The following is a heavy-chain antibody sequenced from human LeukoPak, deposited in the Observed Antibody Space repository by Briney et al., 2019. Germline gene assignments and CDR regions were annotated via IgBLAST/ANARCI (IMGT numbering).Heavy chain of an antibody. J-gene: IGHJ6*03. V-gene: IGHV1-46*01. CDR3: ARELMNGDYYYMDV. CDR1: GYTFTSYY. CDR2: INPSGGST. D-gene: IGHD7-27*01. Sequence: VASVKVSCKASGYTFTSYYMHWVRQAPGQGLEWMGIINPSGGSTSYAQKFQGRVTITRNTSISTAYMELSSLRSEDTAVYYCARELMNGDYYYMDVWGKGTTVTVSS.